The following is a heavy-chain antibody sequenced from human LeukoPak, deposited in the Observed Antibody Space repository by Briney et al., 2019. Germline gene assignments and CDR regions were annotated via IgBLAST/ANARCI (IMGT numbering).Heavy chain of an antibody. CDR1: GDKFSRYT. J-gene: IGHJ4*02. V-gene: IGHV1-69*13. CDR2: IIPAFGIP. Sequence: SVNVSCKASGDKFSRYTVTWVRLAPGQGLEWMGGIIPAFGIPNYAQKFQGRVTITADEISSTAYMELRSLRSDDTAVYYCARDQTPGGRYFVFDFWGQGTLVTVSS. CDR3: ARDQTPGGRYFVFDF. D-gene: IGHD3-9*01.